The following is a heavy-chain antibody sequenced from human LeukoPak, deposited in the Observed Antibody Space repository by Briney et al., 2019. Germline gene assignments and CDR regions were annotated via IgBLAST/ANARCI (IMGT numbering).Heavy chain of an antibody. J-gene: IGHJ4*02. V-gene: IGHV3-74*03. CDR3: SRSQFDY. CDR2: ISGDGTIK. Sequence: GGSLRLSCEPYGFPFCSYWMLWVRQAPGKGLVWVSRISGDGTIKTYADFVRGRFIVSRDNTKNILYLQMNSLKVEDTATYFCSRSQFDYWGQGVLVTVSS. CDR1: GFPFCSYW.